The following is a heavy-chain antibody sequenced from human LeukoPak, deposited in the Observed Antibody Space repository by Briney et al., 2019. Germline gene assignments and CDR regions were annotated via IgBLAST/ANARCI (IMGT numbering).Heavy chain of an antibody. CDR1: GGSISSSSYY. Sequence: SETLSLTCTVSGGSISSSSYYWGWIRQPPGKGLEWIGSIYYSGSTYYNPSLKSRVTISVDTSKNQFSLKLSSVTAADTAVYYCARHRDDIVVVVAATDYWGQGTLVTVSS. CDR3: ARHRDDIVVVVAATDY. CDR2: IYYSGST. J-gene: IGHJ4*02. D-gene: IGHD2-15*01. V-gene: IGHV4-39*01.